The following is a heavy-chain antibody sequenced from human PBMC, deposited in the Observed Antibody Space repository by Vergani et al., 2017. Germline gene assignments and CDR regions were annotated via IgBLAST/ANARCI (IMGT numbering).Heavy chain of an antibody. Sequence: QVTLRESGPALVKPTQTKREKGREEGEQRRKRGRWGSWIRQPPGKALGWRALIDWDDDKYYSASLKTRLTISKDTSKNQVVLTMTNMDPVDTATYYCARSSRGGYSGYDSFDYWGQGTLVTVSS. CDR3: ARSSRGGYSGYDSFDY. V-gene: IGHV2-70*01. CDR2: IDWDDDK. D-gene: IGHD5-12*01. J-gene: IGHJ4*02. CDR1: GEQRRKRGRW.